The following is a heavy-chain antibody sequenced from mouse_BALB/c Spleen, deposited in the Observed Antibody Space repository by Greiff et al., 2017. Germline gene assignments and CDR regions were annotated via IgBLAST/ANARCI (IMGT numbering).Heavy chain of an antibody. CDR2: IWAGGST. D-gene: IGHD2-3*01. CDR1: GFSLTSYG. V-gene: IGHV2-9*02. Sequence: VQLVESGPGLVAPSQSLSITCTVSGFSLTSYGVHWVRQPPGKGLEWLGVIWAGGSTNYNSALMSRLSISKDNSKSQVFLKMNSLQTDDTAMYYCARDYDGYLDAMDYWGQGTSVTVSS. J-gene: IGHJ4*01. CDR3: ARDYDGYLDAMDY.